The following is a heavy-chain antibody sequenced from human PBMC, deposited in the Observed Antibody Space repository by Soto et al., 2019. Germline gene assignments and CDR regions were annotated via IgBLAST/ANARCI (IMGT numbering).Heavy chain of an antibody. J-gene: IGHJ4*02. CDR3: ATNLGITTFDR. V-gene: IGHV3-30*03. CDR2: ISNDGSNK. Sequence: QVQLVESGGGVVQPGRSLRLSGAASGFSFSTYGKHWVRQAPGKGLEWVAVISNDGSNKDYADSLKGRSTISRDNSKSTVYLQMNSLRAEDTAVYYCATNLGITTFDRWGQGTLVTVSS. D-gene: IGHD4-4*01. CDR1: GFSFSTYG.